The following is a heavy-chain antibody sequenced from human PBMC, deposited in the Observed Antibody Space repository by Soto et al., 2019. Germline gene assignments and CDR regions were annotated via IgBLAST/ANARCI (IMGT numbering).Heavy chain of an antibody. D-gene: IGHD5-18*01. CDR1: GFTFSSYG. CDR3: AKDRGYSYRAGFDY. Sequence: QVQLVESGGGVVQPGRSLRLSCAASGFTFSSYGMHWVRQAPGKGLEWVAVISYDGSNKYYADSVKGRFTISRDNSKNTLYRQMNSLRAEDTAVYYCAKDRGYSYRAGFDYWGQGTLVTVSS. V-gene: IGHV3-30*18. CDR2: ISYDGSNK. J-gene: IGHJ4*02.